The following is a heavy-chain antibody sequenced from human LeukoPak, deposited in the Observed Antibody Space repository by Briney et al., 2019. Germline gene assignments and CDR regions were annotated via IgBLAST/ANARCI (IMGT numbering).Heavy chain of an antibody. Sequence: AAVNVSCKTSGYTFTSYGIGWVRQAPGQGLEWMGWISAYNGNTNYAQKLQGRVTMTTDTSTSTVYMELRSLRSDDTAVYYCARSGDGNWFDPWGQGTLVTVSS. D-gene: IGHD7-27*01. J-gene: IGHJ5*02. CDR1: GYTFTSYG. CDR3: ARSGDGNWFDP. V-gene: IGHV1-18*01. CDR2: ISAYNGNT.